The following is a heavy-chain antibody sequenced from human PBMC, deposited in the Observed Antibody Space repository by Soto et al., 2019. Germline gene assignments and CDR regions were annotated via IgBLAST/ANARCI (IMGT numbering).Heavy chain of an antibody. J-gene: IGHJ6*02. Sequence: GPSVKVSCKASGGTFSSYAISWVRQAPGQGLEWMGGIIPIFGTANYAQKFQGRVTITADESTSTAYMELSSLRSEDTAVYYCARAGRSSWYGGPYYYYGMDVWGQETTVTVSS. CDR2: IIPIFGTA. V-gene: IGHV1-69*13. D-gene: IGHD6-13*01. CDR3: ARAGRSSWYGGPYYYYGMDV. CDR1: GGTFSSYA.